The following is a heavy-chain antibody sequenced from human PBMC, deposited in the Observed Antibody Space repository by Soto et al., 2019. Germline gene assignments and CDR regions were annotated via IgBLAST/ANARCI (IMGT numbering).Heavy chain of an antibody. CDR2: INPSGGST. V-gene: IGHV1-46*03. CDR3: ARDEVWNSRGYWGGYYYGVGV. CDR1: GYTFTSYY. Sequence: QVQLVQSGAEVKKPGASVKASCKASGYTFTSYYMHWVRKAPGQGLEWMGIINPSGGSTSYAHKLQGRVTMTRDTSTRTVYMERDSLGSYGTAVYYCARDEVWNSRGYWGGYYYGVGVWGQGTTGNVSS. J-gene: IGHJ6*02. D-gene: IGHD3-22*01.